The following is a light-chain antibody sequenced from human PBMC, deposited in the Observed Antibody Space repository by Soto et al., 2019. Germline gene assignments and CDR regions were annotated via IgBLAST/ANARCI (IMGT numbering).Light chain of an antibody. CDR2: GAS. CDR3: HQFNNPIT. V-gene: IGKV1D-13*01. J-gene: IGKJ5*01. CDR1: QDISTA. Sequence: AIQLTQSPSSLSASVGDRVTITCRASQDISTALAWYQQKPGKPPKVLIYGASTLENGVPSRFIGSGFGTDFTLTISSLLPEDFATYYCHQFNNPITFGQGTRLEIK.